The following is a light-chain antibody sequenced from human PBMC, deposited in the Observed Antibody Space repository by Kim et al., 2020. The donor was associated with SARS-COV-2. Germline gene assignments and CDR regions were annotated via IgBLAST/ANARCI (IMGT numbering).Light chain of an antibody. Sequence: SYELTQPPSVSVSPGQTATITCSGDKLGDKYACWYQQKPGQSPVPVIYQDNKRPSGIPERFSGSNSGNTATLTISGTQAMDAADYYCQAWDSTFWVFGGG. CDR2: QDN. J-gene: IGLJ3*02. V-gene: IGLV3-1*01. CDR3: QAWDSTFWV. CDR1: KLGDKY.